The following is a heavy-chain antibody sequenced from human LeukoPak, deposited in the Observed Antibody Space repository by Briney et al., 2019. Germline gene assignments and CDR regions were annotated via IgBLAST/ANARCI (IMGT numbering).Heavy chain of an antibody. Sequence: GGSLRLSCAASGFTFSNAWMSWVRQAPGKGLEWVGRIKSKTDGGTTDYAAPVKGRFTISRDDSKNTLYLQMNSLKTEDTAVYYCTTDTRFTDLLRYWGQGTLVTVSS. V-gene: IGHV3-15*01. CDR3: TTDTRFTDLLRY. D-gene: IGHD4-11*01. J-gene: IGHJ4*02. CDR1: GFTFSNAW. CDR2: IKSKTDGGTT.